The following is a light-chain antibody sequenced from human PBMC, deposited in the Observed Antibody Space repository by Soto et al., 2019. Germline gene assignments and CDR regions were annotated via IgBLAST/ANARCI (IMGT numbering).Light chain of an antibody. Sequence: DIQMTQSPSTLSASVGDRVIITCRASQRLTNELVWYQQKPGKAPNLLIYKASSLASGVPLRFSGSGSGTEFTLTISSLQPEDFATYYCQYHISYPRTFGQGTKVEIK. V-gene: IGKV1-5*03. J-gene: IGKJ1*01. CDR3: QYHISYPRT. CDR2: KAS. CDR1: QRLTNE.